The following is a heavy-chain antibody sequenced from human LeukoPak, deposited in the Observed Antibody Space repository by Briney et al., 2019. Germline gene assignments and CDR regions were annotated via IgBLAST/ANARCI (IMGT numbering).Heavy chain of an antibody. D-gene: IGHD3-16*02. CDR2: INPNSGGT. J-gene: IGHJ5*02. CDR1: GYTFTGYY. CDR3: ARTSYDYVWGSYRENWFDP. V-gene: IGHV1-2*02. Sequence: GASVKVSCKASGYTFTGYYMHWVRQAPGQGLEWMGWINPNSGGTNYAQKFQGRVTITADKSTSTAYMELSSLRSEDTAVYYCARTSYDYVWGSYRENWFDPWGQGTLVTVSS.